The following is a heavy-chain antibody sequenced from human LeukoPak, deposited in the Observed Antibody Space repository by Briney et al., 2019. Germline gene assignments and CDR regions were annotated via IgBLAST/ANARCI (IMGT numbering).Heavy chain of an antibody. V-gene: IGHV4-30-2*02. CDR1: GGSISSGGYY. CDR3: ASGGYCSSTGCYPNWFDP. Sequence: SETLSLTCTVSGGSISSGGYYWSWIRQPPGKGLEWIGYIYHSGSTYYNPSLKSRVTISVDTSKNQFSLKLSSVTAADTAVYYCASGGYCSSTGCYPNWFDPWGQGTLVTVSS. D-gene: IGHD2-2*01. J-gene: IGHJ5*02. CDR2: IYHSGST.